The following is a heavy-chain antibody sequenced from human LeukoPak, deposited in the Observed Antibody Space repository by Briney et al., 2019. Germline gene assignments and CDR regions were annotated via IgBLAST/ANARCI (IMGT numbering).Heavy chain of an antibody. D-gene: IGHD3-3*01. CDR3: ARHCEWSFDY. Sequence: GGSLRLSCVASGFTFSYYGMHWVRQAPGKGLEWVTFIRSDGSNQYYIDSVKGRFTISRDSSKNTLFLQMNSLRLEDTAVYYCARHCEWSFDYWGQGTLVTVSS. CDR1: GFTFSYYG. V-gene: IGHV3-30*02. CDR2: IRSDGSNQ. J-gene: IGHJ4*02.